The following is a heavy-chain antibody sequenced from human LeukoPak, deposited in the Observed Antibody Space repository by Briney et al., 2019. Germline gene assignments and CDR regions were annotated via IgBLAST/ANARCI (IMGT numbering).Heavy chain of an antibody. CDR2: ISSSGSTI. CDR3: ARGQRRHIDMAPSFDY. D-gene: IGHD5-24*01. J-gene: IGHJ4*02. Sequence: GGSLRLSCGVSGFSFSIYTLHWVRQAPGKGLEWVSYISSSGSTIYYADSVKGRFTISRDNAKNTLYLQMNSLRAEDTAVYYCARGQRRHIDMAPSFDYWGQGTLVTVSS. CDR1: GFSFSIYT. V-gene: IGHV3-48*04.